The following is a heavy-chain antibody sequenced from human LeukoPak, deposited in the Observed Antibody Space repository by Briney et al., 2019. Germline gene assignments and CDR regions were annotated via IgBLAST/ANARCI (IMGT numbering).Heavy chain of an antibody. CDR2: ISYDGSNK. V-gene: IGHV3-30*18. Sequence: GGSLRLSCAASGFTFSSYGMHWVRQAPGKGLEWVAVISYDGSNKYYADSVKGRFTISRDNSKNTLCLQMNSLRAEDTAVYYCAKLGLTPSGDLDYWGQGTLVTVSS. CDR3: AKLGLTPSGDLDY. CDR1: GFTFSSYG. J-gene: IGHJ4*02. D-gene: IGHD3-10*01.